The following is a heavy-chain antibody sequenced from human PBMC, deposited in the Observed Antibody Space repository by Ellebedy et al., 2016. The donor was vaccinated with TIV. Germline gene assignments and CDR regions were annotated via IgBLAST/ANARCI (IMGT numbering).Heavy chain of an antibody. CDR1: GFTFSSYA. Sequence: GESLKISCAASGFTFSSYAASWVRQAPGKGLEWVAGLNANGVVIAYADSVKGRSTISRDNFKNTLYLQMNSLRAEDTAVYYCVTRITRNYWGQGTLVTVSS. J-gene: IGHJ4*02. CDR2: LNANGVVI. V-gene: IGHV3-23*01. D-gene: IGHD3-10*01. CDR3: VTRITRNY.